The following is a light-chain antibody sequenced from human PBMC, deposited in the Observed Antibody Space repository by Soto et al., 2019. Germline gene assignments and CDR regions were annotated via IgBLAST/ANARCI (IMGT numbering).Light chain of an antibody. CDR3: QHPKWA. J-gene: IGKJ1*01. Sequence: DIQMTQSPSTLSASVGDTVTITCRASQSISTWLAWYQQKPGRAPKLLIYAASALQTGVPSRFSGSGSGTDFTLTITNLQPEDSGTYYCQHPKWAFGQGTTVEI. CDR2: AAS. V-gene: IGKV1-5*01. CDR1: QSISTW.